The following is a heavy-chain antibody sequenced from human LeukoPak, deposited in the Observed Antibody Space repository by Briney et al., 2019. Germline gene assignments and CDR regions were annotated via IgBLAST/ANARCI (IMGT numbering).Heavy chain of an antibody. J-gene: IGHJ4*02. D-gene: IGHD6-19*01. V-gene: IGHV3-23*01. CDR3: AKYLPGGAVSGAFDY. CDR1: GFPFGSYP. CDR2: ISDSGGNT. Sequence: PGGSLRLSCVASGFPFGSYPMTWVRQAPGKGLEWVSGISDSGGNTYYAASVKGRFTISRDNSKTTLYLQMNSLRGEDTAVYYCAKYLPGGAVSGAFDYWGQGTLVTVSS.